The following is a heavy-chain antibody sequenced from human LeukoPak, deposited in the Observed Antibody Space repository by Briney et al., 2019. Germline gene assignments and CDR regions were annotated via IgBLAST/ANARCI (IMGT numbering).Heavy chain of an antibody. Sequence: PGGSLRLSCAASGFTFSSYEMNWVRQAPGNGLEWVSYISSSGSTIYYADSVKGRFTISRDNAKNSLYLQMNSLRAEDTAVYYCAGVGGSGAGYYYYYMDVWGKGTTVTVSS. CDR3: AGVGGSGAGYYYYYMDV. D-gene: IGHD6-19*01. CDR1: GFTFSSYE. V-gene: IGHV3-48*03. CDR2: ISSSGSTI. J-gene: IGHJ6*03.